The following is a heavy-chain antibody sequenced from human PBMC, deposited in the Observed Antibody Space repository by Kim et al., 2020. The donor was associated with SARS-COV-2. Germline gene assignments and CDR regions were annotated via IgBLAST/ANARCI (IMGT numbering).Heavy chain of an antibody. J-gene: IGHJ4*02. CDR3: GREYMWNHDY. V-gene: IGHV1-46*01. CDR1: GYTFTTHF. Sequence: ASVKVSCKASGYTFTTHFIHWVRQAPGQGLEWVGIINTNTGGRNYPQKFRGRVTLTRDTSTSTVYMELSSLTSDDTALYYCGREYMWNHDYWGQGTPVTVSS. D-gene: IGHD1-20*01. CDR2: INTNTGGR.